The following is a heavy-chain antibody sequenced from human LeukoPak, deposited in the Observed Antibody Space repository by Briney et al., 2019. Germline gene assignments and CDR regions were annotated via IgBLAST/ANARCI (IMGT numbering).Heavy chain of an antibody. CDR1: GFTFSSYG. Sequence: GGPLRLSFAPSGFTFSSYGMHWVRQAPGKGLEWVAVISYDGSNKYYADPVKGRFTISRDNSKNTLYLQMNSLRAEDTAVYYCAKISGSGSYYTGASDAFDIWGQGTMVTVSS. J-gene: IGHJ3*02. V-gene: IGHV3-30*18. D-gene: IGHD3-10*01. CDR3: AKISGSGSYYTGASDAFDI. CDR2: ISYDGSNK.